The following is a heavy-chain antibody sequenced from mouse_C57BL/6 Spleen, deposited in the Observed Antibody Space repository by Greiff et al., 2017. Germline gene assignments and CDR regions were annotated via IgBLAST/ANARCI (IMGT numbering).Heavy chain of an antibody. V-gene: IGHV2-5*01. Sequence: QVQLQQSGPGLVQPSQSLSITCTVSGFSLTSYGVHWVRPSPGKGLEWLGVIWRGGSTDSTAAFMSRLSITKDNSKSQVFFKMNSLQADDTAIYYCAKSASDSSRGFAYWGQGTLVTVSA. CDR1: GFSLTSYG. D-gene: IGHD3-2*01. CDR2: IWRGGST. CDR3: AKSASDSSRGFAY. J-gene: IGHJ3*01.